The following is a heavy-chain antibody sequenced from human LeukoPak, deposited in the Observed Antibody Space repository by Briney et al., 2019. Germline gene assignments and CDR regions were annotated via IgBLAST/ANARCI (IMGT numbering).Heavy chain of an antibody. CDR3: AREYSSGWNRRSDGGHDAFDI. V-gene: IGHV4-30-4*01. Sequence: PSQTLSLTCTVSGRSISSDDYYWSWIRQPPGKGLEWIGYIYYSGSTNYNPSLKSRVTISVDTSKNQFSLKLSSVTAADTAVYYCAREYSSGWNRRSDGGHDAFDIWGQGTMVTVSS. CDR1: GRSISSDDYY. J-gene: IGHJ3*02. CDR2: IYYSGST. D-gene: IGHD6-19*01.